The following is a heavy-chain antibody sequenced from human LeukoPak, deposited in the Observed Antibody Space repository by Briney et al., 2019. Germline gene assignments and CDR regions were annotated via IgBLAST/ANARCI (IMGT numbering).Heavy chain of an antibody. D-gene: IGHD3-22*01. V-gene: IGHV2-70*11. CDR1: GFSLSTSGIC. CDR3: ARISPHFYDNSGYYVLDS. CDR2: IDWDDGK. J-gene: IGHJ4*02. Sequence: SGPTLVNPTQTLTLTCTFSGFSLSTSGICVTWLRHAPGKAPEWLARIDWDDGKYYSTSLKTRLTVSKDTSKNQVVLTMTNMDPADTATYFCARISPHFYDNSGYYVLDSWGQGTLVTVSS.